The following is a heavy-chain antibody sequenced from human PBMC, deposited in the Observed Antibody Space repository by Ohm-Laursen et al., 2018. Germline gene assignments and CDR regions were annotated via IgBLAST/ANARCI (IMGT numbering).Heavy chain of an antibody. CDR2: IIPIFGTA. Sequence: SVKVSCKASGGTFSSYAISWVRQAPGQGLEWMGGIIPIFGTANYAQKFQGRVTITADESTSTAYMELSSLRSEDTAVYYCAGSLRYGDYTHAFDYWGQGTLVTVSS. V-gene: IGHV1-69*13. D-gene: IGHD4-17*01. J-gene: IGHJ4*02. CDR1: GGTFSSYA. CDR3: AGSLRYGDYTHAFDY.